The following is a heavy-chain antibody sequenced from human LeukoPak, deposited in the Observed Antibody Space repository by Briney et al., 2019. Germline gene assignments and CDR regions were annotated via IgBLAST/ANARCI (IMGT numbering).Heavy chain of an antibody. CDR1: GYSISSGYY. CDR3: ARRPVAMYCSSTSCCWGFDP. CDR2: IYHSGST. V-gene: IGHV4-38-2*01. D-gene: IGHD2-2*01. Sequence: SETLSLTCAVSGYSISSGYYWGWIRQPPGKGLEWIGSIYHSGSTYYNPSLKSRVTISVDTSKNQFSLKLSSVTAADPAVYYCARRPVAMYCSSTSCCWGFDPWGQGTLVTVSS. J-gene: IGHJ5*02.